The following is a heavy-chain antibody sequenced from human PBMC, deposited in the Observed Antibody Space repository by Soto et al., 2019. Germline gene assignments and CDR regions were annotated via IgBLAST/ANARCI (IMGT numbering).Heavy chain of an antibody. CDR1: GFSFSRYG. Sequence: PGGSLRISCAASGFSFSRYGMHWVRQAPGKGLEWVAVIWYDGSNKYYADSVKGRFTISRDNSKNTLYLQMNSLRAEDTAVYYCVIDPIGYCSGGSFYTGYFQHWGHGT. CDR3: VIDPIGYCSGGSFYTGYFQH. CDR2: IWYDGSNK. J-gene: IGHJ1*01. V-gene: IGHV3-33*01. D-gene: IGHD2-15*01.